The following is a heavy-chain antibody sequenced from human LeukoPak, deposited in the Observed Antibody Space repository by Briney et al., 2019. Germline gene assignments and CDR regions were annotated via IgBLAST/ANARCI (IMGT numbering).Heavy chain of an antibody. J-gene: IGHJ3*02. CDR2: IYPGDSDI. V-gene: IGHV5-51*01. D-gene: IGHD2-15*01. Sequence: GESLKISCKGSGYSFTTYWINWVRQMPGKGLEWMGIIYPGDSDIRYSPSFQGQVTISADKSISTAYLQWSSLKASDTAMYYCARRGYCSGGSCFSAAFDIWGQGTMVTVSS. CDR1: GYSFTTYW. CDR3: ARRGYCSGGSCFSAAFDI.